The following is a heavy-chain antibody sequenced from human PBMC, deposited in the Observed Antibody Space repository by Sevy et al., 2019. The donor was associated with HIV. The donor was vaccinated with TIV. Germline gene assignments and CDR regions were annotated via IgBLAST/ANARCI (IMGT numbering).Heavy chain of an antibody. J-gene: IGHJ4*02. Sequence: ASVKVSCKASGYTFTGYSMHWVRQAPGHGLEWMGWINPNSDGTNYAQKFQGRVTMTGDTSISTAYMELRGLRSDDTAVYYSARGGPPSSAHYIPVYWGQGTLVTVSS. CDR3: ARGGPPSSAHYIPVY. V-gene: IGHV1-2*02. D-gene: IGHD3-22*01. CDR1: GYTFTGYS. CDR2: INPNSDGT.